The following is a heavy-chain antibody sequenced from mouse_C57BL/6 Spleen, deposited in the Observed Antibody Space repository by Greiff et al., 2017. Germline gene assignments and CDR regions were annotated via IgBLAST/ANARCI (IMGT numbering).Heavy chain of an antibody. Sequence: QVQLKQPGTELVKPGASVKLSCKASGYTFTSYWMHWVKQRPGQGLEWIGNINPSNGGTNYNEKFKSKATLTVDKSSSTDYMQLSSLSSEDSAVYDCARSYGYYAIDYWGQGTSVTVSS. V-gene: IGHV1-53*01. CDR2: INPSNGGT. CDR3: ARSYGYYAIDY. J-gene: IGHJ4*01. CDR1: GYTFTSYW. D-gene: IGHD1-1*02.